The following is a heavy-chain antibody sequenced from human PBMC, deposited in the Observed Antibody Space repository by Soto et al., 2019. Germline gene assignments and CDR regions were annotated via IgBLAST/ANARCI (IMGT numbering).Heavy chain of an antibody. Sequence: EVQLLESGGGLVQPGGSLRLSCAASGFTFSSYAMSWVRQAPGKGLEWVSAISGSGGSTYYADSVKGRFTNSRDNSKNTVYLQMNSLRAEDTAVYYCAKGYYDSSGYYDTGEYDYFDYWGQGTLVTVSS. CDR1: GFTFSSYA. CDR2: ISGSGGST. J-gene: IGHJ4*02. CDR3: AKGYYDSSGYYDTGEYDYFDY. V-gene: IGHV3-23*01. D-gene: IGHD3-22*01.